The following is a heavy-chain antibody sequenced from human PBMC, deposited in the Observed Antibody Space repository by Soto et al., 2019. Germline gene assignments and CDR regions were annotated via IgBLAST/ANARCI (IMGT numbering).Heavy chain of an antibody. CDR1: GFTFSDYG. J-gene: IGHJ4*02. Sequence: QVQLAESGGGVVQPGGSLRLSCAASGFTFSDYGIDWIRQAPGKGLEWVAVISHEGGTQYYADSVRGRFTVSRDNSKNILYLQMDSLRPEDTAVYFCAKEGSPKVSLWDDYWGQGTLVTVSS. CDR2: ISHEGGTQ. CDR3: AKEGSPKVSLWDDY. V-gene: IGHV3-30*18. D-gene: IGHD1-26*01.